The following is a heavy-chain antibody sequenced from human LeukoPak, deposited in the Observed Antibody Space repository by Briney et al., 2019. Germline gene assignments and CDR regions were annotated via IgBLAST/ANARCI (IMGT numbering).Heavy chain of an antibody. V-gene: IGHV3-74*01. D-gene: IGHD1-26*01. CDR3: ARVIGWDEPFDL. Sequence: GGSLRLSCAASGFTFSSYWMHWVRQTPGKGLVWVSRINSDGSSTSYADSVEGRFTVSRDNAKNTLYLQMNSLRVEDTAVYYCARVIGWDEPFDLWGHGTLVTVSS. J-gene: IGHJ3*01. CDR2: INSDGSST. CDR1: GFTFSSYW.